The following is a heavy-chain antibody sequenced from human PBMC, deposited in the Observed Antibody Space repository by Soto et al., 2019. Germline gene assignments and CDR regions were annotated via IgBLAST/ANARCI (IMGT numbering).Heavy chain of an antibody. D-gene: IGHD4-17*01. CDR2: IKRDGSEK. CDR3: ARVRATDYEIDY. J-gene: IGHJ4*02. CDR1: GFMFGSYW. V-gene: IGHV3-7*03. Sequence: EVQLVESGGGLVQPGGSLRLSCTASGFMFGSYWMSWVRHVPGKGLQWVGNIKRDGSEKYYVDFVKGRFTISRDNADNSVFLDMNNLRVDDTATYYCARVRATDYEIDYWGQGALVTVSS.